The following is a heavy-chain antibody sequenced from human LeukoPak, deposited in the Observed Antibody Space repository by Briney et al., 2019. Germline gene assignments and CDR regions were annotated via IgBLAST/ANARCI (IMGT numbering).Heavy chain of an antibody. Sequence: GESLQISCKGSGYRFTSYWIAWVRPMPGKGLEWMGIIYPGDSDTRYSPSFQGQVTISADKSISTAYLQWSSLKASDTAMYYCARRWLQYSFDIWGQGTMVTVSS. CDR3: ARRWLQYSFDI. D-gene: IGHD5-24*01. J-gene: IGHJ3*02. V-gene: IGHV5-51*01. CDR2: IYPGDSDT. CDR1: GYRFTSYW.